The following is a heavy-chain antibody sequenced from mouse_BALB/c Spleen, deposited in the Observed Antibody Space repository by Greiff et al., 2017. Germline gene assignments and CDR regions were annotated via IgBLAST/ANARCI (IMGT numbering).Heavy chain of an antibody. J-gene: IGHJ4*01. Sequence: EVQVVESGPDLVKPSQSLSLTCTVTGYSITSGYSCHWIRQFPGNKLEWMGYIHYSGSTNYNPSLKSRISITRDTSKNQFFLQLNSVTTEDTATYYCARRGNIGPMDYWGQGTSVTVSS. V-gene: IGHV3-1*02. CDR2: IHYSGST. CDR1: GYSITSGYS. D-gene: IGHD2-14*01. CDR3: ARRGNIGPMDY.